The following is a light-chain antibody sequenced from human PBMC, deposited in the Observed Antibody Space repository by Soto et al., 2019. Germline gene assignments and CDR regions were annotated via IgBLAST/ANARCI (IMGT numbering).Light chain of an antibody. Sequence: QSVQTQPASVSGSPGQSITISCTGSSSDVGRYNYVSWYQQHPGKAPKLMIYEVSNRPSGVSDRFSGSKSGNTASLTISGLQAEDEADYYCSSYTSSTTYVFGTGTKVTLL. CDR3: SSYTSSTTYV. CDR2: EVS. J-gene: IGLJ1*01. V-gene: IGLV2-14*01. CDR1: SSDVGRYNY.